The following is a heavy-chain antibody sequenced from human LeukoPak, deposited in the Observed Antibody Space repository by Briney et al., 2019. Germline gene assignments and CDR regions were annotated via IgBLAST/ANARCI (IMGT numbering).Heavy chain of an antibody. Sequence: SETLSLTCAVYGGSFSGYYWSWIRQPPGKGLEWIGEINHSGSTNYNPSLKSRVTISVDTSKNQFSLKLSSVTAADTAVYYCARARYGDYYFDYWGQGTLVTVSS. CDR3: ARARYGDYYFDY. V-gene: IGHV4-34*01. D-gene: IGHD4-17*01. CDR1: GGSFSGYY. J-gene: IGHJ4*02. CDR2: INHSGST.